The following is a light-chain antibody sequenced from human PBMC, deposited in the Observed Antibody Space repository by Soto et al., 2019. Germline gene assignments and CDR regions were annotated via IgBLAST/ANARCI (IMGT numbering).Light chain of an antibody. Sequence: DIVMTQSPATLSVSPGERATLSCRASQSVSSNLAWYQQKRGQAPRLLMYGASTRATGIPVRFSGSGSGTEFTLIISSLQSEDFAVYYCQQYNDLPRTFGGGTKVQIK. J-gene: IGKJ4*02. CDR2: GAS. CDR3: QQYNDLPRT. CDR1: QSVSSN. V-gene: IGKV3-15*01.